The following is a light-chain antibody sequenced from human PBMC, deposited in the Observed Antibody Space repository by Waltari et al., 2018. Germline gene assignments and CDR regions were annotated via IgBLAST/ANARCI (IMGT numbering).Light chain of an antibody. J-gene: IGLJ3*02. CDR1: SSNVGSNT. CDR3: ATWDANLNAL. V-gene: IGLV1-44*01. CDR2: ANN. Sequence: QSELTQPPSASGTPGQTVTISCSGSSSNVGSNTVNWYQQLPGTAPKLLIYANNQRPSRVPDRFSGSKSGTSASLAISGLQSEDEAAYYCATWDANLNALFGGGTKLTVL.